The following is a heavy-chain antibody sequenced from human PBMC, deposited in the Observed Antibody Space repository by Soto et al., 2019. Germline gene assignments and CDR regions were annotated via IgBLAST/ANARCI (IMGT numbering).Heavy chain of an antibody. CDR1: GGCISSGGYY. CDR2: IYYSGST. D-gene: IGHD3-10*01. V-gene: IGHV4-31*03. CDR3: ARGNMVRGVHSDGMDV. Sequence: TLSLTCTVCGGCISSGGYYWSWHRQHPGKGLEWIGYIYYSGSTYYNPSLKSRVTISVDTSKNQFSLKLSSVTAADTAVYYCARGNMVRGVHSDGMDVWGQGTTVTVPS. J-gene: IGHJ6*02.